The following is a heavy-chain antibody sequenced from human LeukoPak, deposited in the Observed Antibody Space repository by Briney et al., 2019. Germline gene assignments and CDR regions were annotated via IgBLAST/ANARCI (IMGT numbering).Heavy chain of an antibody. D-gene: IGHD3-22*01. CDR3: ARAHYYDSSGYCFDY. CDR1: GGSISSGGYY. V-gene: IGHV4-30-2*01. J-gene: IGHJ4*02. Sequence: SQTLSLTCTVSGGSISSGGYYWSWIRQPPGKGLEWIGEINHSGSTNYNPSLKSRVTISVDTSKNQFSLKLSSVTAADTAVYYCARAHYYDSSGYCFDYWGQGTLVTVSS. CDR2: INHSGST.